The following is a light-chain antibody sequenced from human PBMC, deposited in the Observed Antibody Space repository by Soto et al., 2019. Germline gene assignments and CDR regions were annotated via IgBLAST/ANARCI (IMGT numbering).Light chain of an antibody. CDR3: QQFDSSPYT. Sequence: EIVLTQFPGTLSLSPGERATLSCRASQSVTSNYLAWYQQRPGQPPNLLVFGASHRAPGIPDRFSGSGSGTDFTLTISRLEPEDFAVYYCQQFDSSPYTFGQGTKLEI. J-gene: IGKJ2*01. CDR2: GAS. CDR1: QSVTSNY. V-gene: IGKV3-20*01.